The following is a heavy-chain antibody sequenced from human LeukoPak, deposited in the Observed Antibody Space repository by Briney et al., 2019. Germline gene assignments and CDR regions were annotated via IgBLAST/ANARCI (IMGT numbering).Heavy chain of an antibody. CDR3: ASGYCSGGSCLNWFDP. D-gene: IGHD2-15*01. CDR2: INPSGGST. CDR1: GYTFTSYY. V-gene: IGHV1-46*01. Sequence: ALVKVSCKASGYTFTSYYMHWVRQAPGQGLEWMGIINPSGGSTSYAQKFQGRVTMTRDTSTSTVYMELSSLRSEDTAVYYCASGYCSGGSCLNWFDPWGQGTLVTVSS. J-gene: IGHJ5*02.